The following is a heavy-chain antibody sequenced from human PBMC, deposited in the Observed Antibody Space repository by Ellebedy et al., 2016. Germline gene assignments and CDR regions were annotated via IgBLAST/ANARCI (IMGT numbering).Heavy chain of an antibody. CDR2: IYYSGST. CDR3: ARRGTYCSGGSCYAYYFDY. Sequence: SETLSLTCTVSGGSISSYYWSWIRQPPGKGLEWIGYIYYSGSTYYNPSLKSRVTISVDTSKNQFSLKLSSVTAADTAVYYCARRGTYCSGGSCYAYYFDYWGQGTLVTVSS. D-gene: IGHD2-15*01. J-gene: IGHJ4*02. CDR1: GGSISSYY. V-gene: IGHV4-59*04.